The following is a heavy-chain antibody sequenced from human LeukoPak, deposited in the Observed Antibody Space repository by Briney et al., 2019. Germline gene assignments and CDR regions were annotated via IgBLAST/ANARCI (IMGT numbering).Heavy chain of an antibody. J-gene: IGHJ4*02. Sequence: PSETLSLTCAVSGASMNTHYWSWIRQPPGKGLEWIGYMLDTVTTKDNPSLKSRFTLSADTSKNQFSLRLTSVTAADTAVYHCATIKRGNIFGYFDFWGQGIPVTVSS. D-gene: IGHD5-18*01. V-gene: IGHV4-59*11. CDR2: MLDTVTT. CDR3: ATIKRGNIFGYFDF. CDR1: GASMNTHY.